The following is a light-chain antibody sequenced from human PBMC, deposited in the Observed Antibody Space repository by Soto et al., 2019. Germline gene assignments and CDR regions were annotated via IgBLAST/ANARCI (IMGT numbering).Light chain of an antibody. CDR1: SSNIGACYD. Sequence: QSVLTQPPSVSGAPGQRVTISCTGNSSNIGACYDVHWYQQLPGTAPKLLIYGNNNRPSGVPDRFFGSKSGTSASLAIPGLRAEDEAGYYCQSYDTGPSEVFGGGTKLTVL. CDR3: QSYDTGPSEV. J-gene: IGLJ3*02. CDR2: GNN. V-gene: IGLV1-40*01.